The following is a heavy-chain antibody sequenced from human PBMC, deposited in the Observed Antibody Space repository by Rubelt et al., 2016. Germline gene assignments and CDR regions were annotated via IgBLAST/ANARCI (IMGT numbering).Heavy chain of an antibody. V-gene: IGHV3-30*03. CDR2: ISYDGSNK. D-gene: IGHD3-9*01. Sequence: VQLVESGGGLVQPGGSLRLSCAASGFTVSSNYMSWVRQAPGKGLEWVAVISYDGSNKYYADSVKGRFTISRDNSKNTLYLQMNSLGAEDTAVYYCARERGWLLPRDYYYGMDVWGQGTTVTVSS. CDR3: ARERGWLLPRDYYYGMDV. J-gene: IGHJ6*02. CDR1: GFTVSSNY.